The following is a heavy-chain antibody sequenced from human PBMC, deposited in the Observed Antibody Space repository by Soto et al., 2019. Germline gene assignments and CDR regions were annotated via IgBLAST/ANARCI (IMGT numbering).Heavy chain of an antibody. V-gene: IGHV1-58*01. CDR1: GFTFTSSA. CDR2: IVVGSGNT. CDR3: AAPTAYYYDSSGYYSPSLDY. D-gene: IGHD3-22*01. J-gene: IGHJ4*02. Sequence: SVKVSCKASGFTFTSSAVQWVRQARGQRLEWIGWIVVGSGNTNYAQKFQERVTITRDMSTSTAYMELSSLRSEDTAVYYCAAPTAYYYDSSGYYSPSLDYWGQGTLVTVSS.